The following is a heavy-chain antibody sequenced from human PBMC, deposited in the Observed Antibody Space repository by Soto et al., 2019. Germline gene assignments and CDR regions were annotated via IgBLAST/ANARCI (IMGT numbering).Heavy chain of an antibody. CDR2: IYSGGST. CDR1: GFTVSSNY. D-gene: IGHD5-18*01. CDR3: ASRRGYSYGYRN. J-gene: IGHJ4*02. V-gene: IGHV3-53*01. Sequence: GGSLRLSCAASGFTVSSNYMSWVRQAPGKGLEWVSVIYSGGSTYYADSVKGRFTISRDNSKNTLYLQMNSLRAEDTAVYYCASRRGYSYGYRNWGQGTLVTVSS.